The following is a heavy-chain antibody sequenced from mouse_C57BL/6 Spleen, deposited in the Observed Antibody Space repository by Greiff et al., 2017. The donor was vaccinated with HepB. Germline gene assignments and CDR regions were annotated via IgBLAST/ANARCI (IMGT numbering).Heavy chain of an antibody. CDR1: GYSITSGYY. J-gene: IGHJ2*01. CDR3: ARGTGGGAKDYFDY. CDR2: ISYDGSN. Sequence: VQLKESGPGLVKPSQSLSLTCSVTGYSITSGYYWNWIRQFPGNKLEWMGYISYDGSNNYNPSLKNRISITRDTSKNQFFLKLNSVTTEDTATYCGARGTGGGAKDYFDYWGQGTTLTVSS. D-gene: IGHD2-14*01. V-gene: IGHV3-6*01.